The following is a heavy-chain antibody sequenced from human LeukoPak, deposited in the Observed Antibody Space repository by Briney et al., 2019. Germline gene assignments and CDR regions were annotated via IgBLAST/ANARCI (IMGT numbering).Heavy chain of an antibody. CDR3: ARMPQSDDFWSGYYDY. V-gene: IGHV4-61*02. Sequence: KTSETLSLTCAVSGGSISSGSYYWSWIRQPAGKGLEWIGRIYTSGSTNYNPSLKSRVTISVDTSKNQFSLKLSSVTAADTAVYYCARMPQSDDFWSGYYDYWGQGTLVTVSS. D-gene: IGHD3-3*01. CDR2: IYTSGST. J-gene: IGHJ4*02. CDR1: GGSISSGSYY.